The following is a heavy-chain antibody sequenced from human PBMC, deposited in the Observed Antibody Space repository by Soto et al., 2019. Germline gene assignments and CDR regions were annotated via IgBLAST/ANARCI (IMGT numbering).Heavy chain of an antibody. J-gene: IGHJ6*02. CDR1: GGSFSGYY. CDR2: INHSGST. D-gene: IGHD2-15*01. V-gene: IGHV4-34*01. Sequence: ETLSLTCAVYGGSFSGYYWSWIRQPPGKGLEWIGEINHSGSTNYNPSLKSRVTISVDTSKNQFSLKLSSVTAADTAVYYCARVSPPAFVVVGAAYSPLYYGMDGWCQGTTVTVSS. CDR3: ARVSPPAFVVVGAAYSPLYYGMDG.